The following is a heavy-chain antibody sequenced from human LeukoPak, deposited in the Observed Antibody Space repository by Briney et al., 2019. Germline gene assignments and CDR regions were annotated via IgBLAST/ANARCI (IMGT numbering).Heavy chain of an antibody. J-gene: IGHJ4*02. CDR3: ARGGWVTFDY. D-gene: IGHD4-23*01. V-gene: IGHV3-48*03. CDR2: ISSSGSTI. CDR1: GFTFSSYE. Sequence: GGSLRLSCAASGFTFSSYEMNWVRQAPGRGPEWVSYISSSGSTIYYADSVKGRFTISRDNAKNSLYLQMNGLRADDTAVYYCARGGWVTFDYWGQGTLVTVSS.